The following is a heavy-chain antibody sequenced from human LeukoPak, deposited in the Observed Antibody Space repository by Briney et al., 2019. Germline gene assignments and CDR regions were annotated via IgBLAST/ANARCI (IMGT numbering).Heavy chain of an antibody. CDR3: AKDLQGYYYDSSGYRGDY. V-gene: IGHV3-23*01. Sequence: PGGSLRLSCAASGFTFSSYAMSWVRQAPGKGLEWVSAISGSGGSTYYADSVKGRFTISRGNSKNTLYLQMNSLRAEDTAVYYCAKDLQGYYYDSSGYRGDYWGQGTLVTVSS. CDR1: GFTFSSYA. CDR2: ISGSGGST. D-gene: IGHD3-22*01. J-gene: IGHJ4*02.